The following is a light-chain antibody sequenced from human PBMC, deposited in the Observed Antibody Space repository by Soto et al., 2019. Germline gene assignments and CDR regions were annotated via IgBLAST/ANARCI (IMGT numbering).Light chain of an antibody. CDR2: DVS. CDR3: RARPGSSTLDA. J-gene: IGLJ1*01. Sequence: LTQPASVSGSTGQSITISCTGTSSDVGGYNYVSWYQQHPGKAPKLMIYDVSIRPSGVSNRFSGSKSGNTASLTISGLQAEDVVDYWCRARPGSSTLDAFRSGTKVRVL. CDR1: SSDVGGYNY. V-gene: IGLV2-14*01.